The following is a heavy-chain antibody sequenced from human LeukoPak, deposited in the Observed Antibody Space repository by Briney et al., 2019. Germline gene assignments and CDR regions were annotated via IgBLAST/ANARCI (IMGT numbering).Heavy chain of an antibody. J-gene: IGHJ4*02. D-gene: IGHD5-18*01. CDR3: AKDNKRYSYDY. Sequence: PGRSLRLSCAASGFTFRSYGMHWVRQAPGKGLEWVAVISDDGNKKYYADSVKGRFTISRDSSKNTLYLQMNSLRVEDTAVYYCAKDNKRYSYDYWGQGTLVTVPS. CDR2: ISDDGNKK. V-gene: IGHV3-30*18. CDR1: GFTFRSYG.